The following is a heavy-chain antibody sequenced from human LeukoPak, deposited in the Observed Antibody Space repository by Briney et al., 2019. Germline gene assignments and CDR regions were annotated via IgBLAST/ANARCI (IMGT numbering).Heavy chain of an antibody. J-gene: IGHJ4*02. CDR1: GFTFKNYA. CDR3: AKVSVVGTTAGYFDY. D-gene: IGHD3-22*01. Sequence: GGSLRLSCAASGFTFKNYAMSWVRQAPGKGLEWVSTVSGSGDRTYYADSVKGRFTISRDNSKNTLYLQLSSLRAEDTAVYFCAKVSVVGTTAGYFDYWGQGTLVTVSS. V-gene: IGHV3-23*01. CDR2: VSGSGDRT.